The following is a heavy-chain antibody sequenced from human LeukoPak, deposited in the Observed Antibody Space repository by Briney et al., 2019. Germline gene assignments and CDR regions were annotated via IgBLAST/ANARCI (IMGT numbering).Heavy chain of an antibody. CDR3: AKENGYNGYDVLDY. CDR2: ISGSGGTT. J-gene: IGHJ4*02. Sequence: PGGSLRLSCAASEFTFSSYAMTWVRQAPGKGLEWVSAISGSGGTTYYADSVKGRFAISRDNSKNTLYLQMSSLRAEDTAVYYCAKENGYNGYDVLDYWGQGTLVTVSS. V-gene: IGHV3-23*01. CDR1: EFTFSSYA. D-gene: IGHD5-12*01.